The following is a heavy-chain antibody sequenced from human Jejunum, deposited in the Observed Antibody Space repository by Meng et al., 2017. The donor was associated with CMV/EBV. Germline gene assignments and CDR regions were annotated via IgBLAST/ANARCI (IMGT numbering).Heavy chain of an antibody. D-gene: IGHD6-19*01. V-gene: IGHV3-23*01. Sequence: FTLNDYAKRGGRQAAGKGLEWCAGSSGSGGSTYYADYVKGRFTISRDSSKNTVILQMNSLRAEDTAVYYCARDRYSTGQQGYFDYWGQGTLVTVSS. CDR2: SSGSGGST. J-gene: IGHJ4*02. CDR1: FTLNDYA. CDR3: ARDRYSTGQQGYFDY.